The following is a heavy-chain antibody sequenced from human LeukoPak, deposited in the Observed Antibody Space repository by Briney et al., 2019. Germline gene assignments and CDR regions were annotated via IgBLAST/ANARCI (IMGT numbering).Heavy chain of an antibody. J-gene: IGHJ3*02. CDR3: VRGDLPTTVLNDPFNI. Sequence: ASVKVSCTASGSTFRTYDINWVRQAPGQGLEWRGWMNPNSGNTGYAPKFQGRVAMTRVTSINTAYMELFSLRSEDTAVYFCVRGDLPTTVLNDPFNIWGQGTMVTVSS. D-gene: IGHD4-11*01. CDR1: GSTFRTYD. V-gene: IGHV1-8*01. CDR2: MNPNSGNT.